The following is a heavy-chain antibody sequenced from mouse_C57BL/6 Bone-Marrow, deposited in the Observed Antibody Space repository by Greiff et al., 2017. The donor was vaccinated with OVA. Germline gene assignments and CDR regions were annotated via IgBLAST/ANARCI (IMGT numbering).Heavy chain of an antibody. CDR1: GYTFTSYW. J-gene: IGHJ3*01. CDR3: ARRGGYYSWFAY. Sequence: QVQLKQPGAELVKPGASVKMSCKASGYTFTSYWITWVKQRPGQGLEWIGDIYPGSGSTNYNEKFKSKATLTVDTSSSTAYMQLSSLTSEDSAVYYCARRGGYYSWFAYWGQGTLVTVSA. CDR2: IYPGSGST. V-gene: IGHV1-55*01. D-gene: IGHD2-3*01.